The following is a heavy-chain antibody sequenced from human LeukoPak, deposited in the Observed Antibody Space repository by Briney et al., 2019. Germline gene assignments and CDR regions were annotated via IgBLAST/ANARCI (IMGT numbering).Heavy chain of an antibody. D-gene: IGHD3-3*02. CDR1: GGSISSYY. CDR2: IHSGGTT. V-gene: IGHV4-4*07. Sequence: KPSETLSLTCTVSGGSISSYYYTWMRQPAGKGLEWIGRIHSGGTTNYNPSLMSRVTLSIDKSKKHISLRLTSVTAADTALYYCARDNGSGYTKGYEHYYYYLDVWGKGTTVTVSS. CDR3: ARDNGSGYTKGYEHYYYYLDV. J-gene: IGHJ6*03.